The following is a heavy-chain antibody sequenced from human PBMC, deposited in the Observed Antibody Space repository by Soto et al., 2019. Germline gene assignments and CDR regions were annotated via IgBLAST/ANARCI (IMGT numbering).Heavy chain of an antibody. J-gene: IGHJ4*02. Sequence: GESLKISCKGSGYSFTSYWIGWVRQMPGKGLEWMGIIYPGDSDTRYSPSFQGQVTISADKSISTAYLQWSSLKASDTAMYYCACVPYYYDSSGYYGIYFDYWGQGTLVTV. D-gene: IGHD3-22*01. V-gene: IGHV5-51*01. CDR1: GYSFTSYW. CDR3: ACVPYYYDSSGYYGIYFDY. CDR2: IYPGDSDT.